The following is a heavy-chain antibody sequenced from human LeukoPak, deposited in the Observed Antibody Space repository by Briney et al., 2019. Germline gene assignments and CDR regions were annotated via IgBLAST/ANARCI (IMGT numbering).Heavy chain of an antibody. CDR2: IFYSGST. D-gene: IGHD3-16*01. J-gene: IGHJ4*02. V-gene: IGHV4-39*07. CDR1: GGSISSSNYY. Sequence: SETLSLTCTVSGGSISSSNYYWGWIRQPPGKGLEWIGSIFYSGSTYYNPSLKSRVTISVDTSKNQFSLKLSSVTAADTAVYYCAGRAFYGYWGQGTLVTVSS. CDR3: AGRAFYGY.